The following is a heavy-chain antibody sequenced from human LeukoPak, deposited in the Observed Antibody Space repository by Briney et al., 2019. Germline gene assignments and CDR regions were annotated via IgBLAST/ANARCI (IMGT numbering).Heavy chain of an antibody. CDR1: GYSFTSYW. CDR2: IYPGDSDT. Sequence: GESLKISCKGSGYSFTSYWIGWVRQMPGKGLEWMGIIYPGDSDTRYSPSFQGQVTISADKSISTAYLQWSSLKASDTAMYYCARLDGSGWSNYYYYYGMDVWGQGTTVTVCS. V-gene: IGHV5-51*01. J-gene: IGHJ6*02. D-gene: IGHD6-19*01. CDR3: ARLDGSGWSNYYYYYGMDV.